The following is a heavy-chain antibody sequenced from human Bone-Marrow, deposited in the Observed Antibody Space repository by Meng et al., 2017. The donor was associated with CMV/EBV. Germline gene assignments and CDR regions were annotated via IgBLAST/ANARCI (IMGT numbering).Heavy chain of an antibody. CDR2: ISSSGSTI. V-gene: IGHV3-11*01. J-gene: IGHJ6*02. Sequence: GGSLRLSCAASGFTFSDYYMSWIRQAPGKGLEWVSYISSSGSTIYYADSAKGRFTISRDNAKNPLYLQMNSLRAEDTAVYYCARANYDFWSGPTYYYYGMDVWGQGTTVTVSS. CDR3: ARANYDFWSGPTYYYYGMDV. CDR1: GFTFSDYY. D-gene: IGHD3-3*01.